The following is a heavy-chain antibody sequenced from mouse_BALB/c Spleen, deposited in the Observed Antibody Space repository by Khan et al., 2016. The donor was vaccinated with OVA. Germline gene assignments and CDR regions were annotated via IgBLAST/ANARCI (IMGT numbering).Heavy chain of an antibody. V-gene: IGHV5-17*02. CDR2: ISSGCSTI. J-gene: IGHJ3*01. CDR3: ARGYLAY. Sequence: EVELVESGGGLVQPGGSRKLSCAASGFTFSSFGMHWVRQAPEKGLEWVAYISSGCSTIYYADTVKGRFTIYRDNPKNTLFLQMTSLGSEDTSMYYCARGYLAYWGQGTLVTVSA. CDR1: GFTFSSFG. D-gene: IGHD2-3*01.